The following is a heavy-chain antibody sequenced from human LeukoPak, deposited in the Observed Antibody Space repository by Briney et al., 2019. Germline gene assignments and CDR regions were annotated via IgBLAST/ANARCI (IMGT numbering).Heavy chain of an antibody. D-gene: IGHD6-19*01. CDR3: ARDGNSSGRDY. CDR2: ISSSSSYI. J-gene: IGHJ4*02. Sequence: GGSLRLSCAASGFTFSNYGMHWVRQAPGKGLEWVSSISSSSSYIYYADSVKGRFTISRDNAKNSLYLQMNSLRAEDTAVYYCARDGNSSGRDYWGQGTLVTVSS. CDR1: GFTFSNYG. V-gene: IGHV3-21*01.